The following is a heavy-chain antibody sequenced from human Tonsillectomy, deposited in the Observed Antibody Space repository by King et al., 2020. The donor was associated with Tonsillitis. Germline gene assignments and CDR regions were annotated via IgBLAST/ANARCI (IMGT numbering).Heavy chain of an antibody. J-gene: IGHJ3*01. D-gene: IGHD6-19*01. CDR2: IYPGDSEN. V-gene: IGHV5-51*01. CDR1: GYSFTNYW. Sequence: VQLVQSEAEVKKPGESLKISCKGSGYSFTNYWIGWVRQMPGKGLEWMGIIYPGDSENRYSPSFQGQVTISADKSITTAYLQWSSLKASDTAMYYCARHHSSGYYGLDVFDLWGQGTMVTVSS. CDR3: ARHHSSGYYGLDVFDL.